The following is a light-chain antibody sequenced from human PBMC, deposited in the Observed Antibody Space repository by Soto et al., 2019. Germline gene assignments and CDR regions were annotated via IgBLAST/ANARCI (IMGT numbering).Light chain of an antibody. CDR3: QQYTT. CDR1: QSVSSSY. J-gene: IGKJ1*01. CDR2: GAS. Sequence: EIVLTQSPGTLSLSPGERATLSCRASQSVSSSYLAWYQQKPGQAPRLLIYGASSRATGIPDRFSGSGSGTDFTLTISRLEPEDFAVYYXQQYTTFGQGTKVDIK. V-gene: IGKV3-20*01.